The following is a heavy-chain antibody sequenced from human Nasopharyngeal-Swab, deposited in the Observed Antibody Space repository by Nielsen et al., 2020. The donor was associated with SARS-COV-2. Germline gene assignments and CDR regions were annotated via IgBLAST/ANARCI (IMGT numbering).Heavy chain of an antibody. CDR1: GYTFTSYA. Sequence: SVQVSCKASGYTFTSYAMHWVRQDPGQRLEWMGWINAGNGNTKYSQKFQGRVTITRDTSASTAYMELSSLRSEDTAVYYCARAVRYYDFWSGYSPGFESYYYYGMDVWGQGTTVTVSS. D-gene: IGHD3-3*01. V-gene: IGHV1-3*01. CDR3: ARAVRYYDFWSGYSPGFESYYYYGMDV. CDR2: INAGNGNT. J-gene: IGHJ6*02.